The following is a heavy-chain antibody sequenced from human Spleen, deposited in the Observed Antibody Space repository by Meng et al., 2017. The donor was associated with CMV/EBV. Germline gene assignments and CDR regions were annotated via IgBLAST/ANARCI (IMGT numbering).Heavy chain of an antibody. CDR2: ISSSGSTI. J-gene: IGHJ4*02. D-gene: IGHD5-18*01. CDR1: GFTFSDYY. V-gene: IGHV3-11*01. CDR3: ARDWGYSSFDY. Sequence: LSLTCVASGFTFSDYYMSWIRQAPGKGLEWVSYISSSGSTIYYADSVKGRFTISRDNAKNSLYLQMNSLRAEDTAVYYCARDWGYSSFDYWGQGTLVTVSS.